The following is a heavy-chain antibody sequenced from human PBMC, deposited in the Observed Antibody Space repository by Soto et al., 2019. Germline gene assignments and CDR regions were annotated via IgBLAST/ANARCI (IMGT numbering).Heavy chain of an antibody. Sequence: VGSLRLSCAASGFTFNTYSMQWVRQAPGKGLEWVAVISYDGTQKYYADSVKGRFTLSRDNSKNTLYVQMNSLRVEDTAVYYCARDGREAGTFDYWGHGTLVTVSS. D-gene: IGHD1-1*01. CDR1: GFTFNTYS. CDR2: ISYDGTQK. V-gene: IGHV3-30*14. CDR3: ARDGREAGTFDY. J-gene: IGHJ4*01.